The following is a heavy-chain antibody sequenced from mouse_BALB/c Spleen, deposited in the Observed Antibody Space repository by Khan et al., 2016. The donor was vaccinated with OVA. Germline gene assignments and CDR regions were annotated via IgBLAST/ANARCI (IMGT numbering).Heavy chain of an antibody. V-gene: IGHV3-1*02. J-gene: IGHJ4*01. CDR2: IYYSGRI. Sequence: EVQLQESGPDLVKPSQSLSLTCTVTGYSITSGYAWHWIRQFPGNTLEWMAYIYYSGRINYNPSLKIRISVTRDTSKSQFFLQLNSVTSGDTATYYCTRDGNYMDYWGQGTSVTVSS. CDR1: GYSITSGYA. D-gene: IGHD2-1*01. CDR3: TRDGNYMDY.